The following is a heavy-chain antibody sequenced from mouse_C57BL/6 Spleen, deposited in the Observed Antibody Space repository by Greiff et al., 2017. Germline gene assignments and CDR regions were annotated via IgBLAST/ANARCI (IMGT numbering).Heavy chain of an antibody. CDR1: GYTFTSYW. CDR3: ARSYSNYVFMDY. CDR2: IDPSDSYT. V-gene: IGHV1-69*01. D-gene: IGHD2-5*01. J-gene: IGHJ4*01. Sequence: QVQLKQPGAELVMPGASVKLSCKASGYTFTSYWMHWVKQRPGQGLEWIGEIDPSDSYTNYNQKFKGKSTLTVDKSSSTAYMQLSSLTSEDSAVYYCARSYSNYVFMDYWGQGTSVTVSS.